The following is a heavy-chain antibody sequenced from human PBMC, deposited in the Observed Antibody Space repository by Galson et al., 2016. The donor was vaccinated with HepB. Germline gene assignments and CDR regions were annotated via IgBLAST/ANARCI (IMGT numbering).Heavy chain of an antibody. Sequence: SVKVSCKASGYSFNKYGFIWVRQAPGQGLEWMGWISVYNGDTKYAPKVQGRVTMTADTSTSTVYMDLRSLKSDDTAVYYCARDRGSYCGGDCSDYYFDYWGQGTLGTVTS. J-gene: IGHJ4*02. CDR3: ARDRGSYCGGDCSDYYFDY. V-gene: IGHV1-18*01. CDR1: GYSFNKYG. CDR2: ISVYNGDT. D-gene: IGHD2-21*02.